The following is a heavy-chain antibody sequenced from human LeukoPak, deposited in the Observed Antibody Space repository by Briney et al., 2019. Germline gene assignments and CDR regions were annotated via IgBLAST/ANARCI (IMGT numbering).Heavy chain of an antibody. CDR2: VDPEDGET. Sequence: ASVKVSCKVSGYTFTDYYMHWVQQAPGKGLEWMGLVDPEDGETIYAEKFQGRVTITADTSTNTAYMQLSRLRAEDTAVYYCSTAVVVVSATSWFYRWGQGTLVTVSS. CDR1: GYTFTDYY. D-gene: IGHD2-15*01. V-gene: IGHV1-69-2*01. J-gene: IGHJ5*02. CDR3: STAVVVVSATSWFYR.